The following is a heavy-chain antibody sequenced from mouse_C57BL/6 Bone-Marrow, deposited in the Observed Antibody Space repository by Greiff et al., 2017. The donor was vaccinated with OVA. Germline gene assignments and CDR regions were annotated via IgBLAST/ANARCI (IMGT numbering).Heavy chain of an antibody. CDR2: ISDGGSYT. J-gene: IGHJ4*01. CDR3: ARDRGDYYGSSPYAMDY. D-gene: IGHD1-1*01. CDR1: GFTFSSYA. Sequence: EVQGVESGGGLVKPGGSLKLSCAASGFTFSSYAMSWVRQTPEKRLEWVATISDGGSYTYYPDNVKGRFTISRDNAKNNLYLQMSHLKSEDTAMYYCARDRGDYYGSSPYAMDYWGQGTSVTVSS. V-gene: IGHV5-4*01.